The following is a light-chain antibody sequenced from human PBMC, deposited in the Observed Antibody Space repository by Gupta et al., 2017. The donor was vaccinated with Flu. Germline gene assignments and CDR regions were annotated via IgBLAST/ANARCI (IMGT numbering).Light chain of an antibody. V-gene: IGKV1-39*01. CDR2: AAS. CDR3: QQRDSNPRVT. CDR1: QSISSY. Sequence: DIQVTPSPSSLSASVGDRVTITCRASQSISSYLNWYQQKPGKGPKLLMYAASSLQRGVPARVSGSGSGTELTLTISSRQPEDFETYYCQQRDSNPRVTFGQGTRLEIK. J-gene: IGKJ5*01.